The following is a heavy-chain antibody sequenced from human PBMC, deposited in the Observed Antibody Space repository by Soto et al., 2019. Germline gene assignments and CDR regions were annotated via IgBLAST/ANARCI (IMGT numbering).Heavy chain of an antibody. CDR1: GYTFTSYG. Sequence: ASVKVSCKASGYTFTSYGISWVRQAPGQGLEWMGWISAYNGNTNYAQKLQGRVTMTTDTSTSTAYMELRSLRSDDTAVYYCVRETYGLNWFDPWGQGTLVTVSS. V-gene: IGHV1-18*04. D-gene: IGHD3-10*01. CDR3: VRETYGLNWFDP. J-gene: IGHJ5*02. CDR2: ISAYNGNT.